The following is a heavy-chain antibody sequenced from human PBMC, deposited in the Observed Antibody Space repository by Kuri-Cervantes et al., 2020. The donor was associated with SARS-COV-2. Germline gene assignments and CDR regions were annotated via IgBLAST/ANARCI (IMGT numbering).Heavy chain of an antibody. J-gene: IGHJ5*02. CDR2: INPNSGGT. CDR1: GYTFTGYY. CDR3: GASGYWKDWFDP. D-gene: IGHD3-22*01. V-gene: IGHV1-2*02. Sequence: ASVKVSCKASGYTFTGYYMHWVRQAPGRGLEWMGWINPNSGGTNYAQKFQGRVTMTRDTSISTAYMELSRLRSDDTAAYYCGASGYWKDWFDPWGQGTLVTVSS.